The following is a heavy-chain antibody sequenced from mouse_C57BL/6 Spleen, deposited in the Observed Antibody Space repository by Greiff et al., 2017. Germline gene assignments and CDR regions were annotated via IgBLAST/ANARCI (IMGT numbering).Heavy chain of an antibody. CDR1: GYTFTSYW. J-gene: IGHJ2*01. Sequence: VQLQQPGAELVKPGASVKLSCKASGYTFTSYWMHWVKQRPGRGLEWIGRIDPSSGGTKYNEKFKSKATLTVDKPSSTAYMQLSSLTSEDSAVYYCARGGGYSNYPFDYWGQGTTLTVSS. D-gene: IGHD2-5*01. CDR3: ARGGGYSNYPFDY. CDR2: IDPSSGGT. V-gene: IGHV1-72*01.